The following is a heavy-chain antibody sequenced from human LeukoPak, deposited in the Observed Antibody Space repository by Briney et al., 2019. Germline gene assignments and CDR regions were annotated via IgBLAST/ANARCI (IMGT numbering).Heavy chain of an antibody. CDR1: GGSISSGGYY. Sequence: PSETLSLTCTVSGGSISSGGYYWSWIRQHPGKGLEWIGYIYYSGSTYYNPSLKSRVTVSVDTSKNQFSLQVNSVTAADTAVYYCARQGPFSSSFPGGAFDIWGQGTVVTVSS. J-gene: IGHJ3*02. D-gene: IGHD6-13*01. V-gene: IGHV4-39*01. CDR2: IYYSGST. CDR3: ARQGPFSSSFPGGAFDI.